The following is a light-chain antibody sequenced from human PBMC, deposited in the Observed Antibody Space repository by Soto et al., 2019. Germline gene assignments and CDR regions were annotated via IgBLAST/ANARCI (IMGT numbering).Light chain of an antibody. CDR3: LQALHTPRN. CDR2: LGS. CDR1: QSLLHSNGYNY. J-gene: IGKJ4*01. Sequence: DIVMTQSPLSLPVTPGEPASISCRSSQSLLHSNGYNYLDWYLQKPGQSPQLLIYLGSNRASGVPDRFSGSGSGTDFTLKISRVEAEDVGVYYCLQALHTPRNFGGGTK. V-gene: IGKV2-28*01.